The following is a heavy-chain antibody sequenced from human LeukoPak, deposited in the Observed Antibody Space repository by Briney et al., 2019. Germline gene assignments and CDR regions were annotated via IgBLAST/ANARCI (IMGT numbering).Heavy chain of an antibody. J-gene: IGHJ6*02. CDR3: ARDSHPSGSYYYYGMDV. V-gene: IGHV1-69*13. CDR1: GGTLSSYA. CDR2: IIPIFGTA. D-gene: IGHD6-25*01. Sequence: SVKLSCKASGGTLSSYATSWVRQAPGQGLEWMGGIIPIFGTANYAQKFQGRVTITADESTSTAYMELSSLRSEDTAVYYCARDSHPSGSYYYYGMDVWGQGTTVTVSS.